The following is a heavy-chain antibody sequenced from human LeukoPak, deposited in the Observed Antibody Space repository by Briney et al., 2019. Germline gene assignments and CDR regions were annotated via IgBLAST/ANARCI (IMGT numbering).Heavy chain of an antibody. Sequence: ASVKVSCKASGYTFTSYYMHWVRQAPGQGLEWMGIINPSGGSTIYAQKFPGRVTMTRDTPTSTVYMELSSLRSEDTAVYYCARDLGRTDYSSSWYGYWGQGTLVTVSS. CDR1: GYTFTSYY. J-gene: IGHJ4*02. V-gene: IGHV1-46*03. CDR2: INPSGGST. D-gene: IGHD6-13*01. CDR3: ARDLGRTDYSSSWYGY.